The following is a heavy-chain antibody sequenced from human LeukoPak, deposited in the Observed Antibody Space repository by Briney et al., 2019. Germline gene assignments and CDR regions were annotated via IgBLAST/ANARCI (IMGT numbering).Heavy chain of an antibody. J-gene: IGHJ4*02. CDR2: IYSGGST. CDR1: GFTVNNNC. V-gene: IGHV3-53*01. D-gene: IGHD3-22*01. Sequence: GGSLRLSCAASGFTVNNNCISWVRQAPGKGLEWVSVIYSGGSTYYADSVKGRFTISRDNSKNTLYLQMNSLRAEDTAVYYCARKGYYDSSGYWIHWGQGTLVTVSS. CDR3: ARKGYYDSSGYWIH.